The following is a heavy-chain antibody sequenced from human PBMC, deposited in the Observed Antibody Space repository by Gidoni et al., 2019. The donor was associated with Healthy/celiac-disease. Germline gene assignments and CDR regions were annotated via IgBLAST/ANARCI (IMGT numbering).Heavy chain of an antibody. Sequence: EVQLLESGGGLVQPGGSLRLSCAASGFTFSSCAMSWVRQAPGKGLGWVSAISGSGGSTYYADSVKGRFTISRDNSKNTLYLQMNSLRAEDTAVYYCAKDQGGSSSWYGRYYFDYWGQGTLVTVSS. V-gene: IGHV3-23*01. CDR2: ISGSGGST. D-gene: IGHD6-13*01. J-gene: IGHJ4*02. CDR3: AKDQGGSSSWYGRYYFDY. CDR1: GFTFSSCA.